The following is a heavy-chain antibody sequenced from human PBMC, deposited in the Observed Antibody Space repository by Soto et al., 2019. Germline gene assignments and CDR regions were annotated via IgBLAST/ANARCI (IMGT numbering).Heavy chain of an antibody. CDR3: AANRGYSNYVPYYYGMDV. CDR1: GYTFISYG. D-gene: IGHD4-4*01. J-gene: IGHJ6*02. CDR2: ISAYNGNT. Sequence: ASVKVSCKASGYTFISYGISWVRQAPGQGLEWMGWISAYNGNTNYAQKLQGRVTMTTDTSTSTAYMELSSLRSEDTAVYYCAANRGYSNYVPYYYGMDVWGQGTTVTVSS. V-gene: IGHV1-18*04.